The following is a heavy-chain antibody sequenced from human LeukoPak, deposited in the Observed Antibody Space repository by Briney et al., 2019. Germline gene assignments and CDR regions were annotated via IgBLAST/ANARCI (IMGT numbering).Heavy chain of an antibody. CDR2: IKSKADGATT. J-gene: IGHJ6*02. Sequence: GGSLRLSCAASGFAFSDAWMNWVRQAPGKGLYWVGRIKSKADGATTDYGTTVKGRFTISRDDSTTTFYLQMKSLKTEDTGVYYCATDLRTVTTFGHYYHGMDDWGQGTTVTVSS. CDR1: GFAFSDAW. CDR3: ATDLRTVTTFGHYYHGMDD. V-gene: IGHV3-15*01. D-gene: IGHD4-17*01.